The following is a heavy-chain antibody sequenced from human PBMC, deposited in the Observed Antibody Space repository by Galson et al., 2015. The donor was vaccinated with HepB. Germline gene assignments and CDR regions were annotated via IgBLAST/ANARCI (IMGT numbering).Heavy chain of an antibody. J-gene: IGHJ5*02. CDR1: GGSFSGYQ. CDR2: INYRGST. CDR3: ARGLRGGLGGRLEL. V-gene: IGHV4-34*01. Sequence: LSLTCGVYGGSFSGYQWSWLRQPPGKAPEWIGEINYRGSTSYSPSLKSRVTISLDTPKNQFSLELTSVTAADTAVYFCARGLRGGLGGRLELWGQGALVTVSS. D-gene: IGHD3-16*01.